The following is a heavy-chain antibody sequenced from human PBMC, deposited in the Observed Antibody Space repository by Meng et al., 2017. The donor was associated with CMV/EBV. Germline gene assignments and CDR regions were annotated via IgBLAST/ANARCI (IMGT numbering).Heavy chain of an antibody. CDR3: AKGSGSGSYNEDYYGMDV. D-gene: IGHD1-26*01. CDR2: ISGSGGST. V-gene: IGHV3-23*01. Sequence: GESLKISCAASGFTFSSYAMSWVRQAPGTGLEWVSAISGSGGSTYYADSVKGRFTISRDNSKNTLYLQMNSLRAEDTAVYYCAKGSGSGSYNEDYYGMDVWGQGTTVTVSS. J-gene: IGHJ6*02. CDR1: GFTFSSYA.